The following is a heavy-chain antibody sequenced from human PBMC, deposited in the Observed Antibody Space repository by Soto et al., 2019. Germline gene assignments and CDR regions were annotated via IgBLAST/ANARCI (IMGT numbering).Heavy chain of an antibody. CDR2: ISGGGGRT. D-gene: IGHD6-13*01. CDR1: EFTFSSYA. V-gene: IGHV3-23*01. J-gene: IGHJ4*02. CDR3: AKTLLSTSWYGLHDY. Sequence: PGGSLRLSCAASEFTFSSYAMSWVRQAPGKGVEWVSTISGGGGRTYYADSVKGRFTISSDNSRNTLHLQMNSVRVEDTALYYCAKTLLSTSWYGLHDYVSQGTLVTVSS.